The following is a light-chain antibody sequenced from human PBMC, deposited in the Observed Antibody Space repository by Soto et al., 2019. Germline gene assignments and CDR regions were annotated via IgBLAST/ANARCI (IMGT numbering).Light chain of an antibody. J-gene: IGLJ1*01. CDR1: SSDVGGYNY. CDR2: DVT. Sequence: QSVLTQPRSVSGSPGQSVAISCTGTSSDVGGYNYVSWYQQHPGKAPKLIIYDVTKRPSGVPDRFSGSSSGNTASLTISGLQAEDEADYFCCSYAGSYSYVFGTGTEVTVL. CDR3: CSYAGSYSYV. V-gene: IGLV2-11*01.